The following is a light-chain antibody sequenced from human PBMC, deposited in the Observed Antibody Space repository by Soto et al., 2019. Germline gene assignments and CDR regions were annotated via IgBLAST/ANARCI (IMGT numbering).Light chain of an antibody. CDR2: VAS. CDR3: QQAFRFPHT. V-gene: IGKV1-12*01. Sequence: DIQMTQSPPSVSASVGDRVTITCRASQAINGWLSWYQQKPGKAPKLLISVASRLESGVPSRFIGSGAGTEFSLTVTSLQPEDFVTYDCQQAFRFPHTFGQGTRLEI. J-gene: IGKJ2*01. CDR1: QAINGW.